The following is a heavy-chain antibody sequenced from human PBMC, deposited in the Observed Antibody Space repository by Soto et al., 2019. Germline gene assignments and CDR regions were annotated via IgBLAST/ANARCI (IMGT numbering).Heavy chain of an antibody. CDR3: ARHVAAAGTRWFDP. CDR1: GGSISSSSYY. Sequence: QLQLQESGPGLVKPSETLSLTCTVSGGSISSSSYYWGWIRQPPGKGLEWIGSIYYSVSTYYNPSLKSRVTISVDTSKNQFSLKLSSVTAADTAVYYCARHVAAAGTRWFDPWGQGTLVTVSS. V-gene: IGHV4-39*01. CDR2: IYYSVST. D-gene: IGHD6-13*01. J-gene: IGHJ5*02.